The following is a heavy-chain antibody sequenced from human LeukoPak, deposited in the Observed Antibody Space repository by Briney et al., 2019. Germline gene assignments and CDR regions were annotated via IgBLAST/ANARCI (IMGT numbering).Heavy chain of an antibody. V-gene: IGHV7-4-1*02. CDR2: INTNTGNP. Sequence: GASVKVSCKASGYTFTSYAMNWVRQAPGQGLEWMGWINTNTGNPTYAQGFTGRFVFSLDTSVSTAYLQISSLKAEDTAVYYCAREPREAYYYGSGTPTGYWFDPWGQGTLVTVSS. CDR3: AREPREAYYYGSGTPTGYWFDP. CDR1: GYTFTSYA. J-gene: IGHJ5*02. D-gene: IGHD3-10*01.